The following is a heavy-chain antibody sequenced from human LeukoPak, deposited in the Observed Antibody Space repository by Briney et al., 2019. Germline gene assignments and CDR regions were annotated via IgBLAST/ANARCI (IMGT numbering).Heavy chain of an antibody. D-gene: IGHD3-10*01. CDR2: ISSSSSYI. Sequence: PGGSLRLSCAASGFTFSSYSMNWVRQAPGKGLEGVSSISSSSSYIYYADSVKGRFTISRDNAKNSLYLQMNSLRAEDTAVYYCARDSGTTGEVKFDPWGQGTLVTVSS. CDR3: ARDSGTTGEVKFDP. CDR1: GFTFSSYS. J-gene: IGHJ5*02. V-gene: IGHV3-21*04.